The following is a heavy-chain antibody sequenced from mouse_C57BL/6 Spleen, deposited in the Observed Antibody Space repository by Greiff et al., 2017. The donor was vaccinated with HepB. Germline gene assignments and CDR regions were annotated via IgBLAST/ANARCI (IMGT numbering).Heavy chain of an antibody. Sequence: VQLQQSGAELVKPGASVKISCKASGYAFSSYWMNWVKQRPGKGLEWIGQIYPGDGDTNYNGKFKGKATLTADKSSSTAYMQLSSLTSEDSAVYFSARLGSSGPYFDDWGQGTTLTVSS. D-gene: IGHD3-2*02. CDR3: ARLGSSGPYFDD. CDR1: GYAFSSYW. V-gene: IGHV1-80*01. CDR2: IYPGDGDT. J-gene: IGHJ2*01.